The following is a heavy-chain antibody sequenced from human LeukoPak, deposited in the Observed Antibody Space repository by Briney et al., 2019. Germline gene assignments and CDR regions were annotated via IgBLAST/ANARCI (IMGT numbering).Heavy chain of an antibody. CDR3: AKGRGIGDRRFFDY. V-gene: IGHV3-23*01. Sequence: GGSLRLSCAASGFTFSSYGMHWVRQSPGKGLEWVAGISGLGGSTSYADSVKGRFTISRDNSKNTLYLQMHSLRVEDTAVYYCAKGRGIGDRRFFDYWGQGTLVTVSS. CDR1: GFTFSSYG. D-gene: IGHD3-16*01. J-gene: IGHJ4*02. CDR2: ISGLGGST.